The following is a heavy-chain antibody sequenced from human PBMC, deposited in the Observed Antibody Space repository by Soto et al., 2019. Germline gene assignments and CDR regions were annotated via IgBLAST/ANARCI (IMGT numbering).Heavy chain of an antibody. Sequence: PGGSLRLSCVASGFTFNNAWMTWVRQAPGKGLEWVGRIKSKTEGGTTDYAAPVKGRFTLSRDDSKNTLYLQMNSLKTEDTAVYYRTTDLSSGYYQHDYWGQGTLVTVSS. CDR1: GFTFNNAW. J-gene: IGHJ4*02. CDR3: TTDLSSGYYQHDY. CDR2: IKSKTEGGTT. D-gene: IGHD3-22*01. V-gene: IGHV3-15*01.